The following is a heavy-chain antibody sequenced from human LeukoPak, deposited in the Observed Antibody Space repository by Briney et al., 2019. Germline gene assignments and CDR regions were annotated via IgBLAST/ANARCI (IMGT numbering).Heavy chain of an antibody. CDR3: ARGLYYYDTSGYYMYYFDY. V-gene: IGHV4-59*01. CDR2: IYYSGST. CDR1: GGSINSYY. Sequence: SETLSLTCTVSGGSINSYYWSWIRQPPGKGLEWIGYIYYSGSTNYNPSLKSRVTISVDTSKNQFSLKLSSVTAADTAVYYCARGLYYYDTSGYYMYYFDYWGQGTLVTVSS. J-gene: IGHJ4*02. D-gene: IGHD3-22*01.